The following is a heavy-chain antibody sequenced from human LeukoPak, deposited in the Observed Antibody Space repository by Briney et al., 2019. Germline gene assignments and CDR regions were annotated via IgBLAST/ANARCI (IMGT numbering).Heavy chain of an antibody. D-gene: IGHD4-17*01. V-gene: IGHV4-59*01. J-gene: IGHJ4*02. CDR1: GDSISSYY. Sequence: SETLSLTCTVSGDSISSYYWSWIRQPPGKGLEWIGYIYYSGSTNYNPSLKSRVTISIDTSKNQFSLKLSSVTAADTAVYYCARGLYGDYVDYWGQGTLVTVSS. CDR3: ARGLYGDYVDY. CDR2: IYYSGST.